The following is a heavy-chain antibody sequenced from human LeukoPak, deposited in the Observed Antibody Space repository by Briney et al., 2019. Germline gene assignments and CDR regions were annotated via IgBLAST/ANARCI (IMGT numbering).Heavy chain of an antibody. D-gene: IGHD1-26*01. CDR3: AKVKWELLGAFDI. CDR1: GFTFSSYA. V-gene: IGHV3-23*01. J-gene: IGHJ3*02. Sequence: GGSLRLSCAASGFTFSSYAMNWVRQAPGKGLEWVSAISGSGGSTYYADSVKGRFTISRDNSKNTLYLQMNSLRAEDTAVYYCAKVKWELLGAFDIWGQGTMVTVSS. CDR2: ISGSGGST.